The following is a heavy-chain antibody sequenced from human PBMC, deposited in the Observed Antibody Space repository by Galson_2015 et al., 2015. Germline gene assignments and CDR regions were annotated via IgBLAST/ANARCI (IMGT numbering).Heavy chain of an antibody. CDR3: ARDSGSPLWTADAFDI. CDR2: INHSGST. Sequence: ATLSLTCAVHGGSFSGYYWSWIRQPPGTGLEWIGEINHSGSTNYNPSLKSRVTISVDTSKNQFSLKLSSVTAADTAVYYCARDSGSPLWTADAFDIWGQGTMVTVSS. D-gene: IGHD1-26*01. CDR1: GGSFSGYY. J-gene: IGHJ3*02. V-gene: IGHV4-34*01.